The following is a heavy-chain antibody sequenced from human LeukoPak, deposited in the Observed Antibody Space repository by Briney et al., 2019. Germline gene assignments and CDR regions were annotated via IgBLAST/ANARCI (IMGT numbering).Heavy chain of an antibody. CDR1: GFTFSSYA. CDR2: ISYDGSNK. Sequence: GGSLRLSCAASGFTFSSYAMHWVRQAPGKGLEWVAVISYDGSNKYYADSVKGRFTISRDNSKNTLYLQMNSLRAEDTAVYYCARDVYFDWPEPYYYGMDVWGQGTTVTLSS. CDR3: ARDVYFDWPEPYYYGMDV. V-gene: IGHV3-30*04. D-gene: IGHD3-9*01. J-gene: IGHJ6*02.